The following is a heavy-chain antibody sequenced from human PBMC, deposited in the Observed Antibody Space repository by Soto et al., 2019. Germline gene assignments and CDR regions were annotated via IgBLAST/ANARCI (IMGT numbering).Heavy chain of an antibody. CDR3: AKGGLKQQLVTN. J-gene: IGHJ4*02. CDR2: ISWDGGST. D-gene: IGHD6-13*01. CDR1: GFTFDDYA. V-gene: IGHV3-43D*04. Sequence: LRLSCAASGFTFDDYAMHWVRQAPGKGLEWVSLISWDGGSTYYADSVKGRFTISRDNSKNSLYLQMNSLRAEDTALYYCAKGGLKQQLVTNWGQGTLVTVSS.